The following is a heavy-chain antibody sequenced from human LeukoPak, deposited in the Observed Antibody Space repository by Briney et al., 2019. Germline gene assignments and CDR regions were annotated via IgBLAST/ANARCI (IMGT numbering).Heavy chain of an antibody. D-gene: IGHD4-23*01. Sequence: GESLRISCKGSGYSFTSYWISWVRQMPGKGLEWMGIIYPGDSDTRYSPSFQGQVTISADKSISTAYLQWSSLKASDTAMYYCARHTNDFGGNGDYWGQGTLVTVSS. CDR2: IYPGDSDT. CDR3: ARHTNDFGGNGDY. J-gene: IGHJ4*02. V-gene: IGHV5-51*01. CDR1: GYSFTSYW.